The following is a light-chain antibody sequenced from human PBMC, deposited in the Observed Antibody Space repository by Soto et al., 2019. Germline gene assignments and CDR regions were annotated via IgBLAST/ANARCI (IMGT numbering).Light chain of an antibody. CDR1: QSVSNNY. V-gene: IGKV3-20*01. CDR2: AAS. CDR3: QQYGTAPNT. Sequence: EIVLTQSPGTLSLTPGERATLSCRASQSVSNNYLAWYQQKRGQAPRLLIFAASSGATGTPDRCSGSGAGTDFTLTISRLEPGDCAVYYCQQYGTAPNTFGQGTKLEIK. J-gene: IGKJ2*01.